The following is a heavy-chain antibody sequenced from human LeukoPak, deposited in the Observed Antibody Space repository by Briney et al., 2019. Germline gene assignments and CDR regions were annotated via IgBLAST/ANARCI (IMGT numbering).Heavy chain of an antibody. CDR2: ISYDGSNK. CDR3: ASVYYYCYGMDV. CDR1: GFTFSSYA. Sequence: GGSLRLSCAASGFTFSSYAMHWVRQAPGKGLEWVAVISYDGSNKYYADSVKGRFTISRDNSKNTLYLQMNSLRAEDTAVYYCASVYYYCYGMDVWGQGTTVTVSS. J-gene: IGHJ6*02. V-gene: IGHV3-30-3*01.